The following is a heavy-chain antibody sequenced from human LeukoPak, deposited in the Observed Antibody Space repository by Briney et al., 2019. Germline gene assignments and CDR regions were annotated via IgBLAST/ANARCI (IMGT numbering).Heavy chain of an antibody. CDR2: INHSGST. J-gene: IGHJ4*02. V-gene: IGHV4-34*01. CDR1: GGSFSGYY. Sequence: SETLSLTCAVYGGSFSGYYWSWIRQPPGKGLEWIGEINHSGSTNYNPSLKSRVTISVDTSKNQFSLKLSSVTAADTAVYYCAGSIAVASHRGFWGQGTLVTVSS. CDR3: AGSIAVASHRGF. D-gene: IGHD6-19*01.